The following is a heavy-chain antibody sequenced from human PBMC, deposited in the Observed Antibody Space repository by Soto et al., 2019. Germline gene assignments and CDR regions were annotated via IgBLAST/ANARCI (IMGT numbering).Heavy chain of an antibody. CDR3: AGLERRSYYYYYMDV. J-gene: IGHJ6*03. Sequence: PSETLSLTCAVYGGSFSGYYWSWIRQPPGKGLEWIGEINHSGSTNYNPSLKSRVTISVDTSKNQFSLKLSSVTAADTAVYYCAGLERRSYYYYYMDVWGKGTTVTVSS. CDR2: INHSGST. D-gene: IGHD1-1*01. V-gene: IGHV4-34*01. CDR1: GGSFSGYY.